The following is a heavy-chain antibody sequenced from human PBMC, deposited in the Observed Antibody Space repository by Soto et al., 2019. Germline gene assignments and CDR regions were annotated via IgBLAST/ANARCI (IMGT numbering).Heavy chain of an antibody. J-gene: IGHJ4*02. Sequence: QVQLQESGPGLVKPSQTLSLTCTVSGGSISNVDSYWNWIRQHPVKGLEWIGYIRYSGTTLYNPSLKSRITISVDTSNNQFSLNLSSVTAADTAMYYCARTTQGFDFWGQGTLVTVSS. V-gene: IGHV4-31*03. CDR3: ARTTQGFDF. D-gene: IGHD4-17*01. CDR2: IRYSGTT. CDR1: GGSISNVDSY.